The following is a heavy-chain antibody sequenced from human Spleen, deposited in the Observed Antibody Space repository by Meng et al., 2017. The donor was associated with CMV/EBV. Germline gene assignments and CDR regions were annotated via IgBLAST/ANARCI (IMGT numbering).Heavy chain of an antibody. Sequence: ASIKSRSHYWGWIRQPPGKGLEYIRGVFYTGRTSYTPSLKSRVTVSVDTSKNHFSLKLTSVTAADTAVYYCARLAGFCSSTNCSPDYWGQGSLVTVSS. V-gene: IGHV4-39*02. CDR1: ASIKSRSHY. D-gene: IGHD2-2*01. J-gene: IGHJ4*02. CDR2: VFYTGRT. CDR3: ARLAGFCSSTNCSPDY.